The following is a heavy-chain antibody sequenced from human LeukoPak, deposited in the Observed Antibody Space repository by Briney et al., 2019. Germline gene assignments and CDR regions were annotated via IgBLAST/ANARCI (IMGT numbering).Heavy chain of an antibody. CDR2: IYNSGNT. CDR3: ARAVATGVDWFDP. CDR1: GGSISNYY. V-gene: IGHV4-59*01. Sequence: SETLSLTCTVPGGSISNYYWSWIRQPPGKGLEWIGYIYNSGNTNYNPSLKSRVTISVDTSKNQFSLRLSSVTAADTAVYYCARAVATGVDWFDPWGQGTLVTVSS. J-gene: IGHJ5*02. D-gene: IGHD5-12*01.